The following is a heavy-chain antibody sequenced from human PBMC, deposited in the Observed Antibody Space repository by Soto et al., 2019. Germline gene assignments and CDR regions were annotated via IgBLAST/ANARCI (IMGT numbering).Heavy chain of an antibody. D-gene: IGHD3-10*01. CDR2: IYNSGST. V-gene: IGHV4-39*07. J-gene: IGHJ4*02. Sequence: SETLSLTCTVSGGSISSSSYYWGWLRQPPGKGLKRIGSIYNSGSTNYNPSLKNEVTISVETSKNQFSLKLFSVTAADTAVYFCARDRYYYGSGSSYYFDYWGQGTLVTVSS. CDR1: GGSISSSSYY. CDR3: ARDRYYYGSGSSYYFDY.